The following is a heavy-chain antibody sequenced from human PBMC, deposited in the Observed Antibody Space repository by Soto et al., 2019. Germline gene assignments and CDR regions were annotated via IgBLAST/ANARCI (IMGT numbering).Heavy chain of an antibody. CDR1: GYSFTSYW. J-gene: IGHJ5*02. V-gene: IGHV5-51*01. CDR3: ARQSNYYGSGFNWFDP. D-gene: IGHD3-10*01. Sequence: GDSLKISCKGSGYSFTSYWIGWVRQMPGKGLEWMGIIYPGDSDTRYSPSFQGQVTISADKSISTAYLQWSSLKASDTAMYYCARQSNYYGSGFNWFDPWGQGTLVTVSS. CDR2: IYPGDSDT.